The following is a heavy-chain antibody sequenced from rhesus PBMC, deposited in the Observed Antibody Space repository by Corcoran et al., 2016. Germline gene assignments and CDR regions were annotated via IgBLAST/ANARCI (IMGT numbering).Heavy chain of an antibody. Sequence: QVQLQESGPGLVKPSETLSLTCAVSGGSFSAYSWGWLRQPPGKGLEWCGYISGSSGNTDYNPSLKSRVTISTDTSKNQFSLNLSSVTAADTAVYYCARTIRFDYWGQGVLVTVSS. D-gene: IGHD4-11*01. CDR1: GGSFSAYS. V-gene: IGHV4-165*01. CDR3: ARTIRFDY. CDR2: ISGSSGNT. J-gene: IGHJ4*01.